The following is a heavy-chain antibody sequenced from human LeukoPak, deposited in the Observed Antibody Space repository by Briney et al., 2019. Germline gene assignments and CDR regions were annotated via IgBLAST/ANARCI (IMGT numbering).Heavy chain of an antibody. CDR1: GFTFSSYS. CDR2: ISSSSSYI. V-gene: IGHV3-21*01. Sequence: PGGSLRLSCAASGFTFSSYSMNWVRQAPGKGLEWVSSISSSSSYIYYADSVRGRFTISRDNAKNSLYLQMNSLRAEDTAVYYCARDIDYSNWAFDYWGQGTLVTVSS. D-gene: IGHD4-11*01. J-gene: IGHJ4*02. CDR3: ARDIDYSNWAFDY.